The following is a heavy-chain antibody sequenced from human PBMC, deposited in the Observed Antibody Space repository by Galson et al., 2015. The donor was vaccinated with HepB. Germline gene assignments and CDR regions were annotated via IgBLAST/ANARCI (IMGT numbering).Heavy chain of an antibody. D-gene: IGHD3-3*01. J-gene: IGHJ2*01. CDR1: GFTFSSYA. Sequence: SLRLSCAASGFTFSSYAMSWVRQAPGKGLEWVSAISGSGGSTYYADSVKGRFTISRDNSKNTLYLQMNSLRAEDTAVYYCAKSPRITIFGVPGPRYFDLWGRGTLVTVSS. CDR2: ISGSGGST. CDR3: AKSPRITIFGVPGPRYFDL. V-gene: IGHV3-23*01.